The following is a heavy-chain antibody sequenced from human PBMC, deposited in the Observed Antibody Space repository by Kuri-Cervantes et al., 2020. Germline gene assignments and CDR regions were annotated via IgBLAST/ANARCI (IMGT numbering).Heavy chain of an antibody. Sequence: ASVKVSCKASGGTFSSYAISWVRQAPGQGLEWMGWMNPNSGNTGYAQKFQGRVTMTRNTSISTAYMELSSLRSEDTAVYYCARGGYSSGWSHFDYWGQGTLVTVSS. V-gene: IGHV1-8*02. CDR2: MNPNSGNT. J-gene: IGHJ4*02. CDR1: GGTFSSYA. CDR3: ARGGYSSGWSHFDY. D-gene: IGHD6-19*01.